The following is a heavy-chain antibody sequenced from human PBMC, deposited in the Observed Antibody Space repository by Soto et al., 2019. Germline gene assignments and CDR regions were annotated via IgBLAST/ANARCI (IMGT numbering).Heavy chain of an antibody. D-gene: IGHD3-9*01. V-gene: IGHV3-30*18. J-gene: IGHJ4*02. CDR1: GFTFSSYG. CDR2: ISYDGSNK. CDR3: AKVLSSHFYIFAGYGFDY. Sequence: GGSLRLSCAACGFTFSSYGMQWVRQAPGKGLEWGAVISYDGSNKYYADSGKGRFTISRDNSKNKLYLQMNRMRAEDTAEYYYAKVLSSHFYIFAGYGFDYWGPGTLATVPS.